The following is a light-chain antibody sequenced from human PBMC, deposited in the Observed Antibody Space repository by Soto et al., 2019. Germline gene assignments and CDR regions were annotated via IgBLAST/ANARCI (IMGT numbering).Light chain of an antibody. Sequence: DIVMTQSPDSLAVSLGERVTINCKSSQPVLFDSNQKTYLAWYQQQPGQTPKLLIYWASTREFGVPDRFSGSGSGTDFTLTITSLQAEDVAVYYCQQYYDTLFSFGPGTKVDLK. J-gene: IGKJ3*01. V-gene: IGKV4-1*01. CDR1: QPVLFDSNQKTY. CDR3: QQYYDTLFS. CDR2: WAS.